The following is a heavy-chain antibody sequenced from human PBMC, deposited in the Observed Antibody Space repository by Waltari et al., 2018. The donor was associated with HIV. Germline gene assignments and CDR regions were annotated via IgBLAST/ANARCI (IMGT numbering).Heavy chain of an antibody. CDR2: ISSSSTTI. Sequence: EVQLVESGGGLVQPGGSLRLSCAAPGFIFGTFGMNWVRQAPGKGLEWVSNISSSSTTIYYADSVKGRFTISRDNAKNSLYLQMNSLRAEDTAVYYCARDYCSSTSCTVDYWGQGTLVTVSS. J-gene: IGHJ4*02. V-gene: IGHV3-48*01. CDR1: GFIFGTFG. D-gene: IGHD2-2*01. CDR3: ARDYCSSTSCTVDY.